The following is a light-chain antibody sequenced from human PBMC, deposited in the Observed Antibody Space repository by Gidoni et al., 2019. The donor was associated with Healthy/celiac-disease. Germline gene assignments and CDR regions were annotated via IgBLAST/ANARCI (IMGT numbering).Light chain of an antibody. Sequence: QSVLTQPPSVSRAPGQRVTISCTGSSSNIGAGYDVHWYQQLPGTAPKLLLYGNSTRPSGVPDRFSGSKSGTSASLAITGLQAEDEADYYCQSYDSSLSGYVVFGGGTKLTVL. CDR3: QSYDSSLSGYVV. J-gene: IGLJ2*01. CDR1: SSNIGAGYD. V-gene: IGLV1-40*01. CDR2: GNS.